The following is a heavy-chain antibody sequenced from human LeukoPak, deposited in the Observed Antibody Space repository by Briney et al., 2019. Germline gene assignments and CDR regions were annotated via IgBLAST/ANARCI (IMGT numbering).Heavy chain of an antibody. CDR2: ISSSSSTI. CDR3: ARGTRGYCSSTSCYVILGYFDY. Sequence: PGGPLRLSCAASGFTFSSYSMNWVRQAPGKGLEWVSYISSSSSTIYYADSVKGRFTISRDNAKNSLYLQMNSLRAEDTAVYYCARGTRGYCSSTSCYVILGYFDYWGQGTLVTVSS. D-gene: IGHD2-2*01. CDR1: GFTFSSYS. V-gene: IGHV3-48*01. J-gene: IGHJ4*02.